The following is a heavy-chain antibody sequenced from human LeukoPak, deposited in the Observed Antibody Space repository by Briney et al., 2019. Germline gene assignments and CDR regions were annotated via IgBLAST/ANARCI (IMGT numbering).Heavy chain of an antibody. Sequence: ASVKVSCKASGYTFTSYYMHWVRQAPGQGLEWMGIINPSGGSTSYAQKFQGRVTMTRDMSTSTVYMELSSLRSEDTAVYYCARGEGLWFGELSIDYFDYWGQGTLVTVSS. CDR3: ARGEGLWFGELSIDYFDY. V-gene: IGHV1-46*01. J-gene: IGHJ4*02. D-gene: IGHD3-10*01. CDR2: INPSGGST. CDR1: GYTFTSYY.